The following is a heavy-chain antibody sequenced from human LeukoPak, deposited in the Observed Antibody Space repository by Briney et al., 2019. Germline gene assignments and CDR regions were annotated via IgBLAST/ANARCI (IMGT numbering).Heavy chain of an antibody. D-gene: IGHD2-15*01. CDR3: ARGYCSGGSCWYFDH. CDR2: INWNGGSI. V-gene: IGHV3-20*04. Sequence: GGSLRLSCAASGFTFDDYGMSWIRQGPGKGLEWVSGINWNGGSIGYADSVKGRFTISRDNAKNSLVLQMNSLRAEDTALYYCARGYCSGGSCWYFDHWGQGTLVTVSS. CDR1: GFTFDDYG. J-gene: IGHJ4*02.